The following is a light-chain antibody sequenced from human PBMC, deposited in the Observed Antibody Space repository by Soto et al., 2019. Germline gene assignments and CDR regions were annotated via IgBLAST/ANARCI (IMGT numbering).Light chain of an antibody. CDR2: VSS. CDR3: QQYGMSSVYT. CDR1: QSVSGSY. V-gene: IGKV3-20*01. Sequence: ESVLTQSPGTLSLSPGGRANLSCRASQSVSGSYLAWYQQKPGQSPRRLIYVSSDRATGIPDRLCDSGSGTVFTLSISRVEPEDFAVYYCQQYGMSSVYTFGQGSKLQMK. J-gene: IGKJ2*01.